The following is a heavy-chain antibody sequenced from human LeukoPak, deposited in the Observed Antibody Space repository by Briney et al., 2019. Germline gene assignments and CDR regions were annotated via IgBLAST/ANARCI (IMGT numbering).Heavy chain of an antibody. D-gene: IGHD6-19*01. Sequence: PGGSLRLSCAASGFTFSSYGMRWVRQAPGKGLEWVAVISYDGSNKYYADSVKGRFTISRDNSKNTLYLQMNSLRAEDTAVYYCAKLAGASTNWGQGTLVTVSS. CDR2: ISYDGSNK. CDR3: AKLAGASTN. V-gene: IGHV3-30*18. J-gene: IGHJ4*02. CDR1: GFTFSSYG.